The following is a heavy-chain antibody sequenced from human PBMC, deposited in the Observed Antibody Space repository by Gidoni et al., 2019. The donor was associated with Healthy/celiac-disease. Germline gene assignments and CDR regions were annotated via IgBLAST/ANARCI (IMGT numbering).Heavy chain of an antibody. V-gene: IGHV3-64D*08. Sequence: EVQLVESGGGLVQPVGSLRLSCSGSGFTFRSYAMHWVRQAPGKGLEYVSAISSNGGSTYYADSVKGRFTISRDNSKNTLYLQMSSLRAEDTAVYYCVKDAYGPFDYWGQGTLVTVSS. D-gene: IGHD3-10*01. J-gene: IGHJ4*02. CDR3: VKDAYGPFDY. CDR2: ISSNGGST. CDR1: GFTFRSYA.